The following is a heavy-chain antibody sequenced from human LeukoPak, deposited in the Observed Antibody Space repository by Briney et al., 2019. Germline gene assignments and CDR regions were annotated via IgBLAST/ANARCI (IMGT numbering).Heavy chain of an antibody. J-gene: IGHJ6*02. CDR1: GFTFSSYS. CDR3: ARDSNYYGSGSYSYYYGMDV. D-gene: IGHD3-10*01. V-gene: IGHV3-48*02. CDR2: ISSSGSTI. Sequence: GGSLRLSCAASGFTFSSYSMNWVRQAPGKGLECVSYISSSGSTIYYADSVKGRFTISRDNAKSSLYLQMNSLRDEDTAVYYCARDSNYYGSGSYSYYYGMDVWGQGTTVTVSS.